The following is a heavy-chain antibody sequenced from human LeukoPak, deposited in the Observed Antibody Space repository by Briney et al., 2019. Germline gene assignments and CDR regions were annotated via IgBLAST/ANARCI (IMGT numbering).Heavy chain of an antibody. J-gene: IGHJ4*02. Sequence: SETLSLTCTVSGGSIRSSSYYWGWIRQPPGKGLEWIGYIYYSGSTNYNPSLKSRVTISVDTSKNQFSLKLSSVTAADTAVYYCASGYGGYDLDYWGQGTLVTVSS. CDR1: GGSIRSSSYY. D-gene: IGHD5-12*01. V-gene: IGHV4-61*05. CDR2: IYYSGST. CDR3: ASGYGGYDLDY.